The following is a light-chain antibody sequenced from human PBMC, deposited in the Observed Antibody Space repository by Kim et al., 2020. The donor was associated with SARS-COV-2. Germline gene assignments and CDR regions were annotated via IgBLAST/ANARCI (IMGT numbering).Light chain of an antibody. CDR3: QQRGNWPIT. V-gene: IGKV3-11*01. J-gene: IGKJ5*01. CDR1: QSISAY. Sequence: EIVLTQSPATLSLSPGERATLSCRASQSISAYLAWFQQKPGQAPRLLIYDASRRATGIPARFSGSGSGTDFTLTISGLEPDDFAVYYCQQRGNWPITFGQGTRLEIK. CDR2: DAS.